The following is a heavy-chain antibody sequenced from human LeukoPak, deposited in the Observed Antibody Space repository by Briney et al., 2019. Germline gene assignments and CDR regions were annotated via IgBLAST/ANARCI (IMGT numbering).Heavy chain of an antibody. CDR3: VCAWELDVLRYFDWPTD. D-gene: IGHD3-9*01. Sequence: GGSLRLSCAASGFTFSNSDMNWVHQAPGKGLEWVSGVSWNGSRTHYADSVKGQFIISRDNSRNTLYLQTNSLRAEDTAVYYCVCAWELDVLRYFDWPTDWGQGTLVTVSS. CDR1: GFTFSNSD. V-gene: IGHV3-35*02. CDR2: VSWNGSRT. J-gene: IGHJ4*02.